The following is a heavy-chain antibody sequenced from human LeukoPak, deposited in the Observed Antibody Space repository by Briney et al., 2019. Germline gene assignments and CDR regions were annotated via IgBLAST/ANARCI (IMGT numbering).Heavy chain of an antibody. CDR2: INSDGSST. V-gene: IGHV3-74*01. CDR3: ARDTYNGCFDY. CDR1: GITFSSYW. Sequence: GGSLTLSCAVSGITFSSYWMHWVRPVPGKGLVWVSRINSDGSSTSYADSVKGRFTISRDNAKNTLYLKMNSLRVEDAAVYYCARDTYNGCFDYWGQGTLVTVSS. J-gene: IGHJ4*02. D-gene: IGHD5-24*01.